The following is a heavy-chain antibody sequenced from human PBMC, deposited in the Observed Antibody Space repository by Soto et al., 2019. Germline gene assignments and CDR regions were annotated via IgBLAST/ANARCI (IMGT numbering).Heavy chain of an antibody. CDR2: IYTSGNT. D-gene: IGHD3-22*01. Sequence: SETLSLTCTVSGGSISSYYWSWIRQPAGKGLEWIGHIYTSGNTNYNPSLKSRVTMSVDTSKNQFSLGLSSVTAADTAVYYCARGVNYYDSSGFYPRDYWGQGILVTVSS. CDR1: GGSISSYY. V-gene: IGHV4-4*07. CDR3: ARGVNYYDSSGFYPRDY. J-gene: IGHJ4*02.